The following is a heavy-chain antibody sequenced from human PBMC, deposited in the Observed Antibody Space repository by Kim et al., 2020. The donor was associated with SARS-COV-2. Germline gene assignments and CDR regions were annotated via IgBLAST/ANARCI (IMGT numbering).Heavy chain of an antibody. Sequence: GGSLRLSCAASGFTFSNYAMSWVRQAPGKGLEWVALIYSGGTGTYYADSMKGRFTISRDNSKNMLYLQMNSLRVEDTAVYYCTRDQKGQPFDYWGQGTLVTVSS. CDR1: GFTFSNYA. CDR2: IYSGGTGT. V-gene: IGHV3-23*03. CDR3: TRDQKGQPFDY. J-gene: IGHJ4*02.